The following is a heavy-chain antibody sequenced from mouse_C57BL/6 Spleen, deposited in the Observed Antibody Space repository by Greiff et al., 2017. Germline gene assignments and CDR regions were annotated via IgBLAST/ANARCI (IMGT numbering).Heavy chain of an antibody. CDR1: GFTFSDYG. CDR3: ARKLGYFDS. V-gene: IGHV5-17*01. J-gene: IGHJ2*01. D-gene: IGHD4-1*01. CDR2: ISSGSSTI. Sequence: EVKLVESGGGLVKPGGSLKLSCAASGFTFSDYGMHWVRQAPEKGLGWVAYISSGSSTIYYADTVKGRFTISSDNAKNTLCLQMTSVRSEDTAMYYCARKLGYFDSRGESTTLTVSS.